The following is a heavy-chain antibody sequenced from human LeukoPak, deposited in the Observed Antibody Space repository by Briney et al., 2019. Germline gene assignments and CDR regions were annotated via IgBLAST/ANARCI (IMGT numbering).Heavy chain of an antibody. CDR3: TRDTRGSRLPAGPL. CDR2: ISGSGGST. D-gene: IGHD2-2*01. J-gene: IGHJ4*02. CDR1: GFTFSSYA. V-gene: IGHV3-23*01. Sequence: GGSLRLSCAASGFTFSSYAMSWVRQAPGKGLEWVSAISGSGGSTYYADSVKGRFTISRDNSKNTLYLQMNSLKTEDTALYYCTRDTRGSRLPAGPLWGQGILVTVSS.